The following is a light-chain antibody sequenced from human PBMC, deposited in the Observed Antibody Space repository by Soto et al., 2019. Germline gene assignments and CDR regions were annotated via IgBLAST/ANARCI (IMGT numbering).Light chain of an antibody. CDR3: QQSSTAPPT. J-gene: IGKJ1*01. V-gene: IGKV1-39*01. CDR1: QGIAGF. CDR2: GAS. Sequence: DIQMTQSPSSLSASVGDRVTITCRASQGIAGFLNWYQQKPGYSPKLLIYGASSLHSGVPSRFSVSGSWTDFTLTISRLQPEDFATHYCQQSSTAPPTFGQGTKVEI.